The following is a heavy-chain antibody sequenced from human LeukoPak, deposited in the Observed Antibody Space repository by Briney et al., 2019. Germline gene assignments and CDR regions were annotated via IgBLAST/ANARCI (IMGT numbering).Heavy chain of an antibody. J-gene: IGHJ4*02. CDR2: ISGSGGST. D-gene: IGHD3-10*01. V-gene: IGHV3-23*01. CDR1: GFTFSSYA. CDR3: AKFRWDEYGSGSYYKGPTSGHFDY. Sequence: PGGSLRLSCAASGFTFSSYAMSWVRQAPGKGLEWVSAISGSGGSTYYADSVKGRFTISRDNSKNTLYLQMNSLRAEDTAVYYCAKFRWDEYGSGSYYKGPTSGHFDYWGQGTLVTVSS.